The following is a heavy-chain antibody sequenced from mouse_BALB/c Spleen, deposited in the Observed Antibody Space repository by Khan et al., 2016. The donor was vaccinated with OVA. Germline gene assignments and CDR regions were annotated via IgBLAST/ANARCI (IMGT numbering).Heavy chain of an antibody. D-gene: IGHD1-1*01. J-gene: IGHJ2*01. V-gene: IGHV1-20*02. CDR1: GYSFTGYF. Sequence: VQLKQSGPELVRPGASVKISCKASGYSFTGYFMNWVMQRHGKSLEWIGRINPHIGETFYNQRFKDKATLTVDESSSTAHMELRSLASEDSPVYYCTRIYRSDFDYWGQGTTLTVSS. CDR2: INPHIGET. CDR3: TRIYRSDFDY.